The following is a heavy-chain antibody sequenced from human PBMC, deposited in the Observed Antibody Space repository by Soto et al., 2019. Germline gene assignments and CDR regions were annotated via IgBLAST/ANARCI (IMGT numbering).Heavy chain of an antibody. CDR3: ASLLRYFDWSDYYYYGMDV. V-gene: IGHV1-69*13. CDR2: IIPIFGTA. J-gene: IGHJ6*02. D-gene: IGHD3-9*01. Sequence: SVKVSCKASGGTFSSYAISWVRQAPGQGLEWMGGIIPIFGTANYAQKFQGRVTITADESTSTAYMELSSLRSEDTAVYYCASLLRYFDWSDYYYYGMDVWGQGTTVTVSS. CDR1: GGTFSSYA.